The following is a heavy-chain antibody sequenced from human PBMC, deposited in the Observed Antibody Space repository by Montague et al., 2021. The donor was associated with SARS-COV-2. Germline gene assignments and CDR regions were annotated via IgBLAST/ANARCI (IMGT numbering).Heavy chain of an antibody. CDR1: GGSIGAYY. V-gene: IGHV4-59*01. Sequence: SETLSLTCTVSGGSIGAYYWSWIRQPPGKGLEWIGYISSSGTTNYNPSLKSRITVSVDTSRNQLSLKLSSVTAADSAVYFCARESRLKYLEWSGSRYNYDGMDVWGQGTTVTVSS. CDR2: ISSSGTT. CDR3: ARESRLKYLEWSGSRYNYDGMDV. J-gene: IGHJ6*02. D-gene: IGHD3-3*01.